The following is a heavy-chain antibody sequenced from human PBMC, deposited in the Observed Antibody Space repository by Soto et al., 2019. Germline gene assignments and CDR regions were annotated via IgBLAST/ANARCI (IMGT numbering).Heavy chain of an antibody. CDR1: GFTFSSYS. V-gene: IGHV3-48*02. CDR2: ISSSSSTI. Sequence: GGSLRLSCAASGFTFSSYSMNWVRQAPGKGLEWVSYISSSSSTIYYADSVKGRFTISRDNAKNSLYLQMNSLRDEDTAVYYCARDQGDYDYVWGSYRLASDYYYGMDVWGQGTTVTVSS. J-gene: IGHJ6*02. CDR3: ARDQGDYDYVWGSYRLASDYYYGMDV. D-gene: IGHD3-16*02.